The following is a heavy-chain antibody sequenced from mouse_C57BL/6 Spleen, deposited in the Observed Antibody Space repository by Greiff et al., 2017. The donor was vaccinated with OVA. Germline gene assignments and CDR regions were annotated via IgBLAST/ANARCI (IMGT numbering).Heavy chain of an antibody. J-gene: IGHJ2*01. CDR1: GFSLTSYA. Sequence: VKVVESGPGLVAPSQSLSITCTVSGFSLTSYAISWVRQPPGKGLEWLGVIWTGGGTNYNSALKSRLSISKDNSKSQVFLKMNSLQTDDTARYYCARIYYGNYGDVDYWGQGTTLTVSS. D-gene: IGHD2-1*01. CDR2: IWTGGGT. V-gene: IGHV2-9-1*01. CDR3: ARIYYGNYGDVDY.